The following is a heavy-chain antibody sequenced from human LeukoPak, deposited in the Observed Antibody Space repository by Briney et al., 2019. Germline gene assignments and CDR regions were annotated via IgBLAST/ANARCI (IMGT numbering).Heavy chain of an antibody. V-gene: IGHV4-30-2*01. CDR3: ARVHRLVPGPFHI. Sequence: SQTLSLTCAVSGGSISSGGYSWSWIRQPPGKGLEWIGYIYHSGSTYYNPSLKSRVTISVDRSRNQFSLNLSSVTAADTAVFYCARVHRLVPGPFHIWGQGTMVIVSS. D-gene: IGHD6-6*01. CDR1: GGSISSGGYS. J-gene: IGHJ3*02. CDR2: IYHSGST.